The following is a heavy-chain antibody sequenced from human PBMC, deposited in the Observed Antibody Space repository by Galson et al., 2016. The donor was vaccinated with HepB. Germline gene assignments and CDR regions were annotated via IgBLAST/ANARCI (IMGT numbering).Heavy chain of an antibody. D-gene: IGHD6-6*01. CDR2: TYYRSKWFD. V-gene: IGHV6-1*01. CDR3: AMHVASRPASFHS. J-gene: IGHJ5*01. Sequence: CAISGDSVSSNRAAWNWIRQSPSKGLEWLGRTYYRSKWFDDYAPSVKSRLTINADTSRNQVSLQLHSLTPEDTAVYYCAMHVASRPASFHSWGHGTLVTVSS. CDR1: GDSVSSNRAA.